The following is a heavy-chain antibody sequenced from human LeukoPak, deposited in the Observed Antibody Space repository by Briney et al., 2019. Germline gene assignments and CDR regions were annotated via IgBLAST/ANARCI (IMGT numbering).Heavy chain of an antibody. CDR2: IWLDGSNK. Sequence: GGSLRLSCAASGFTFSSYGMHWVRQAPGKGLEWVALIWLDGSNKYYADSVKGRFTISRDNSKNTLYLQMNSLRADDTSVYYCARDYYDRSGYFYFDSWGQGTLVTVSS. J-gene: IGHJ4*02. CDR3: ARDYYDRSGYFYFDS. V-gene: IGHV3-33*01. CDR1: GFTFSSYG. D-gene: IGHD3-22*01.